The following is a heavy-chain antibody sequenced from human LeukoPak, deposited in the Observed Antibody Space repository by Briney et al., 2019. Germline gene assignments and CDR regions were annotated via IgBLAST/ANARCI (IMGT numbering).Heavy chain of an antibody. V-gene: IGHV3-23*01. J-gene: IGHJ5*02. CDR1: GFTFSSYA. Sequence: QAGGSLRLSCAASGFTFSSYAMSWVRQAPGKGLEWVSAISGSGGSTYYADSVKGRFTISRDNSKNTRYLQMNSLRAEDTAVYYCAKYVRVYAIRNWFDPWGQGTLVTVSS. D-gene: IGHD2-8*01. CDR2: ISGSGGST. CDR3: AKYVRVYAIRNWFDP.